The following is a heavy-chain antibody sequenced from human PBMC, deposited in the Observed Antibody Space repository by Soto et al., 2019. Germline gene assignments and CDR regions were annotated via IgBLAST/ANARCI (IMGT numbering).Heavy chain of an antibody. CDR1: GFTFSSYS. V-gene: IGHV3-48*02. D-gene: IGHD6-19*01. CDR2: ISSSSSTI. J-gene: IGHJ3*02. CDR3: ARDFGDSSGWYGDLYAFDI. Sequence: PGGSLRLSCAASGFTFSSYSMNWVRQAPGKGLEWVSYISSSSSTIYYTDSVKGRFTISRDNAKSSLYLQMNSLRDEDTAVYYCARDFGDSSGWYGDLYAFDIWGQGTMVTVSS.